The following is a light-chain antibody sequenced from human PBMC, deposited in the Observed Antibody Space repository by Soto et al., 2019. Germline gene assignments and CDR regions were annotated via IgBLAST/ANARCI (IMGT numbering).Light chain of an antibody. CDR1: QSVSDK. Sequence: ELVMTQSPATVSLSPGDSATLSCRDSQSVSDKLAWYQQKPGQAPRLLTYHAYARATGIPARFSGSGSGTEFTLTISGLQSEDFAVYYCQQYNNWPPWTCGQGTKVDIK. CDR3: QQYNNWPPWT. V-gene: IGKV3-15*01. CDR2: HAY. J-gene: IGKJ1*01.